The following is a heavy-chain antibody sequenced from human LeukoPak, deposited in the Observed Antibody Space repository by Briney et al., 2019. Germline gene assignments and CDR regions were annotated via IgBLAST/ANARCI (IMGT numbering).Heavy chain of an antibody. CDR3: AREPPSGSWYGTCDY. J-gene: IGHJ4*02. V-gene: IGHV3-7*01. D-gene: IGHD6-13*01. CDR2: IKEDGSRK. Sequence: GGSLRLSCAASGFTFSSYWMSWIRQAPGKGLEWVANIKEDGSRKYYVDSVKGRFTISRDNAKNSLYLQMNSLRDEDTAVYYCAREPPSGSWYGTCDYWGQGTLVTVSS. CDR1: GFTFSSYW.